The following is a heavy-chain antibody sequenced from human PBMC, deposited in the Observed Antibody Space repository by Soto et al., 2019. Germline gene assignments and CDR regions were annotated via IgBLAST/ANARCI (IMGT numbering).Heavy chain of an antibody. J-gene: IGHJ1*01. CDR1: GFTFSSYS. D-gene: IGHD3-16*02. Sequence: EVQLVESGGGLVKPGGSLRLSCTASGFTFSSYSMNWVRQAPGKGLEWVSSISSSSSYIYYADSVKGRFTISRDNAKNSLYLQINSLTAEHTAVYYCASWPQYDYLWGSYPPRGDPHWGQGTLVTVSS. CDR3: ASWPQYDYLWGSYPPRGDPH. CDR2: ISSSSSYI. V-gene: IGHV3-21*01.